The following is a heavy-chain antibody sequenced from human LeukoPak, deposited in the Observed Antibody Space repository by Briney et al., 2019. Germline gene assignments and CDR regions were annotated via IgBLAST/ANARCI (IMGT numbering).Heavy chain of an antibody. V-gene: IGHV4-31*03. CDR2: IFYSGSI. J-gene: IGHJ4*02. Sequence: PSETLSLTCNVSGGSISGGGSYWGWIRQHPGKGLEWIGYIFYSGSIYYNPSLKSRVTMSQDTSKNHFSLKMTSVTAADTAVYYCARGSLGYFFDCWGQGTLVTVSS. CDR1: GGSISGGGSY. D-gene: IGHD2-2*03. CDR3: ARGSLGYFFDC.